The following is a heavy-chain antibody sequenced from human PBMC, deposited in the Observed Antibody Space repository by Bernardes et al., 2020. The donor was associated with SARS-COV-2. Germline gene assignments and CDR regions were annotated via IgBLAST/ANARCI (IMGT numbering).Heavy chain of an antibody. CDR2: ISPDGRST. D-gene: IGHD1-7*01. CDR3: VAYHWNSPMA. J-gene: IGHJ5*02. V-gene: IGHV3-74*01. Sequence: GSLRLSCAASGFSFSSYFMYWVRQTPGKELVWVSRISPDGRSTSHAGSVKGRFTISRDNAKNTLFLEMTSLRADDTAVYYCVAYHWNSPMAWGQGTLVTVSS. CDR1: GFSFSSYF.